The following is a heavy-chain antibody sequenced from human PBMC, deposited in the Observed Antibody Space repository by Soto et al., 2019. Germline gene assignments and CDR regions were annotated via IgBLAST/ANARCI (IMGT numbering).Heavy chain of an antibody. CDR3: TRGASVYGNFDY. D-gene: IGHD5-12*01. CDR2: INSDGSSI. V-gene: IGHV3-74*01. CDR1: GFSFSTW. J-gene: IGHJ4*02. Sequence: EVQLVESGGGVVQPGGSLRLSCAASGFSFSTWMHWVRQAPGKGLEWLSRINSDGSSISYADSVKGRFTVSRDNAKNTLYLQINSLPAEDTAVYYCTRGASVYGNFDYWGQGVLLTVSS.